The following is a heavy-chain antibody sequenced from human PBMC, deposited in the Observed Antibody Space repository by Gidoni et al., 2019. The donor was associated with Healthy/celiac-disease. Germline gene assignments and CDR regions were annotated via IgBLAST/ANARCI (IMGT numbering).Heavy chain of an antibody. J-gene: IGHJ4*02. D-gene: IGHD3-3*01. CDR3: ARRSDFGYFDY. CDR1: GFTFSSYD. CDR2: IGTAGDT. V-gene: IGHV3-13*01. Sequence: EVQLVESGGGLVQPGGSLSLSFAAAGFTFSSYDMPWVRQAPGKGLEWVSAIGTAGDTYYPGSVKGRFTISRENAKNSLYLQRNSLRAGDTAVYYCARRSDFGYFDYWGQGTLVTVSS.